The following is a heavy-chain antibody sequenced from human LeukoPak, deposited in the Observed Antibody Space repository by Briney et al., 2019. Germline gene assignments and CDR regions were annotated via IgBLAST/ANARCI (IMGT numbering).Heavy chain of an antibody. CDR1: GGTFSSYA. Sequence: SVKVSCKASGGTFSSYAISWVRQAPGQGLEWMGRIIPIFGTANYAQKFQGRVTITTDESTSTAYMELSSLRSEDPAVYYCARGGWLQFCYFDYWGQGTLVTVSS. D-gene: IGHD5-24*01. J-gene: IGHJ4*02. CDR2: IIPIFGTA. V-gene: IGHV1-69*05. CDR3: ARGGWLQFCYFDY.